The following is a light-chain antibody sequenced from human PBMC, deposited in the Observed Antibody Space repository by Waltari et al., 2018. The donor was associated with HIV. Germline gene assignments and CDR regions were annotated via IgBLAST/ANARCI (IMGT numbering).Light chain of an antibody. Sequence: QSVLTQPPSVSAAPGQKVTISCSGTSSNIGNTYVSWYQQFPGAAPKLLLYDNNKRPSGIPDRFSGSKSGTSATLGIIGLQTGDEADYYCEAWDSGPRAVVFGGGTKLTVL. CDR3: EAWDSGPRAVV. J-gene: IGLJ2*01. CDR1: SSNIGNTY. CDR2: DNN. V-gene: IGLV1-51*01.